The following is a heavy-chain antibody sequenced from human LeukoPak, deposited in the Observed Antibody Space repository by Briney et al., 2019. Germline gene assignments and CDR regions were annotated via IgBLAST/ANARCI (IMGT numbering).Heavy chain of an antibody. V-gene: IGHV3-48*03. CDR2: ISSFSSTI. J-gene: IGHJ4*02. D-gene: IGHD3-3*01. CDR1: GFTFSSYE. Sequence: GGSLRLSCAASGFTFSSYEMNWVRQAPGKGLEWVSYISSFSSTIYYADSVKGRFTVSRDNAKNLLYLQMNSLRAEDTAVYYCARSEGRGLFYLFDYWGQGTLVTVSS. CDR3: ARSEGRGLFYLFDY.